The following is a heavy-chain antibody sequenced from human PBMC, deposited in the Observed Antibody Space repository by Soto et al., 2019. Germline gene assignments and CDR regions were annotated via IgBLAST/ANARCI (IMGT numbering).Heavy chain of an antibody. J-gene: IGHJ4*02. V-gene: IGHV4-39*01. Sequence: PSETLSLTCSVSGDSISSGGYYWAWIRQPPGKGLEWIATIYYSGSSYYNPSLKSRVIISVDTSKNQFSLRLSSVTAADTAIYYCASLHSGYAFDLDYWGQGTLVTVSS. CDR3: ASLHSGYAFDLDY. CDR2: IYYSGSS. D-gene: IGHD5-12*01. CDR1: GDSISSGGYY.